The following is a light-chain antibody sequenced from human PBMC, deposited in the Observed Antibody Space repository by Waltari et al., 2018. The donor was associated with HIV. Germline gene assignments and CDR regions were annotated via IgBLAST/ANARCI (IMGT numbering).Light chain of an antibody. CDR1: TSNIGSTF. CDR3: ASWDDRLNGHV. CDR2: RND. V-gene: IGLV1-47*01. Sequence: QSGLTQPPSVSGTPGQRLTVPCSGTTSNIGSTFVFWYRQVPGTAPSLLVYRNDQRPSGVADRFSGSRSGASASLVIVGLRVEDEADYYCASWDDRLNGHVFGSGTTVSV. J-gene: IGLJ1*01.